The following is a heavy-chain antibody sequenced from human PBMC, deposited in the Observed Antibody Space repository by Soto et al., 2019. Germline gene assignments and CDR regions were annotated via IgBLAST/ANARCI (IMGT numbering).Heavy chain of an antibody. CDR3: ARGPGGPDGPGEY. V-gene: IGHV1-3*01. D-gene: IGHD3-10*01. J-gene: IGHJ4*02. CDR2: INAGNGNT. CDR1: GYTFFTYA. Sequence: QVQLVQSGAEVKKPGASVKVSCKASGYTFFTYAMHWVRQAPGQWLEWMGWINAGNGNTKYSQKFQGRVTTTRDTAASTAYMQLSRLTSEDRAVYYCARGPGGPDGPGEYWGEGTVGTVS.